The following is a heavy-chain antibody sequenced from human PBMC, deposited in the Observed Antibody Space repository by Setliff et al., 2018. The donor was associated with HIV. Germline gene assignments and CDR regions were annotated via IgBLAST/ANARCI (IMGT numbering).Heavy chain of an antibody. CDR1: GSSFSSGIYY. D-gene: IGHD1-26*01. CDR3: ARVQWDLLYVPDAFDI. CDR2: ISYSGST. V-gene: IGHV4-61*01. J-gene: IGHJ3*02. Sequence: PSETLSLTCNVSGSSFSSGIYYWTWIRQQPGKGLEWIGYISYSGSTNYNPSLKSRVTISVDTSKNQFSLQLSSVTAADTAVYYCARVQWDLLYVPDAFDIWGQGIMVTVSS.